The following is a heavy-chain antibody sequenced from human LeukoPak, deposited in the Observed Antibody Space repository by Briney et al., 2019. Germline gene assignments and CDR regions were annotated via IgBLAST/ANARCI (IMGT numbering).Heavy chain of an antibody. CDR1: GFRLTTYG. D-gene: IGHD2/OR15-2a*01. CDR3: AKDLSY. Sequence: PGGSLRLSCEVSGFRLTTYGTHWVRQAPGKGLEWVAFIRYDGSNKFYADSVKGRFTISRDNSKNTLYLQMNSLRAEDTAVYYCAKDLSYWGQGTLVTASS. V-gene: IGHV3-30*02. J-gene: IGHJ4*02. CDR2: IRYDGSNK.